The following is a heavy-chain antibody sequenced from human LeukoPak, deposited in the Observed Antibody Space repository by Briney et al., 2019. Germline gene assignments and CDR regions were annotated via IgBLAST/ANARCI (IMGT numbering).Heavy chain of an antibody. V-gene: IGHV1-2*02. Sequence: GASVKVSCKASGYTFTGYYVHWVRQAPGQGLEWMGWMNPKSGGTNYAQKFEARVTMNRDTSISTAYMELSRLRFDDTAVYYCARGGYSGYEPGSSSWTGDYWGQGTLVTVSS. CDR2: MNPKSGGT. J-gene: IGHJ4*02. D-gene: IGHD5-12*01. CDR1: GYTFTGYY. CDR3: ARGGYSGYEPGSSSWTGDY.